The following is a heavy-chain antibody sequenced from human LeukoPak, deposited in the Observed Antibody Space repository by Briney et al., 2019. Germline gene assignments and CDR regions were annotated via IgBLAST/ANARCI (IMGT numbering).Heavy chain of an antibody. V-gene: IGHV3-23*01. CDR3: ARGDHYYDFLIEH. CDR2: ISGTTGRT. Sequence: GGSLRLSCIASGFTFSNYAMTWVRQAPGKGLEWVSSISGTTGRTYYADSARGRFTISRDNSKNTLSVQMSSLRAEDTAIYYCARGDHYYDFLIEHWGQGTLSPSP. CDR1: GFTFSNYA. D-gene: IGHD3-3*01. J-gene: IGHJ4*02.